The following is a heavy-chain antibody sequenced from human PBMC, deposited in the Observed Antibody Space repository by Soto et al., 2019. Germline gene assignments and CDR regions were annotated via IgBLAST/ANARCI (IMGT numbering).Heavy chain of an antibody. Sequence: QVHLVQSGAEVKKPGASVKVSCQGSGYAFTTYGITWVRQAPGQGLEWMGWISAHNGNTNYARKLQGRVTVTRDTSTSTDYLELRSLRYDDTAVYYGARGRYGDYWGQGALVTVSS. D-gene: IGHD1-1*01. J-gene: IGHJ4*02. CDR3: ARGRYGDY. V-gene: IGHV1-18*01. CDR1: GYAFTTYG. CDR2: ISAHNGNT.